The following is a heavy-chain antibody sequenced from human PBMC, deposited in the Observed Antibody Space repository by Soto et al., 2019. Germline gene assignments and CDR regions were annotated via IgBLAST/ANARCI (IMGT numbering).Heavy chain of an antibody. J-gene: IGHJ4*02. CDR1: GYSFTDYK. CDR2: VDPNGGGS. CDR3: ATWVDYGDFEGFDF. Sequence: QGQLLQSGAEVKKPGASVKVSCKTSGYSFTDYKLHWVRQAPGQGLEWMGWVDPNGGGSNSAQKFQGTVTMTWDKSITTAYLDLTRLTTNDTATYFCATWVDYGDFEGFDFWGQGTLVTVSS. V-gene: IGHV1-2*02. D-gene: IGHD4-17*01.